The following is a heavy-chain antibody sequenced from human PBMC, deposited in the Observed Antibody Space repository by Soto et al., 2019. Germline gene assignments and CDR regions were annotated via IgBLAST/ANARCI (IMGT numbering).Heavy chain of an antibody. D-gene: IGHD3-10*01. V-gene: IGHV5-51*01. Sequence: LKISCKGSGYTFSKYWIGWVRQTPGKGLEWMGMIYPGDSDARYSPSFEGQVTFSVDKSINTAYLQWNSLKASDTAMYYCARQGGEYNTMSDYWGQGTLVTVGS. CDR3: ARQGGEYNTMSDY. CDR1: GYTFSKYW. CDR2: IYPGDSDA. J-gene: IGHJ4*02.